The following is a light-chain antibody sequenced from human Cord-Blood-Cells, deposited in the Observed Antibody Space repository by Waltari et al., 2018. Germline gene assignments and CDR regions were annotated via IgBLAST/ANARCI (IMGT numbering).Light chain of an antibody. J-gene: IGKJ5*01. CDR2: AAS. Sequence: IQMTQSPSSPPASVGDRITTTSRPSQSISSFLIWYHQKQGKAPKPLIYAASSLQSGVPSRFSSSGSGTDYTLTISSLQPEDFATYYCQQSYSTHITFGQGTRLEIK. V-gene: IGKV1-39*01. CDR3: QQSYSTHIT. CDR1: QSISSF.